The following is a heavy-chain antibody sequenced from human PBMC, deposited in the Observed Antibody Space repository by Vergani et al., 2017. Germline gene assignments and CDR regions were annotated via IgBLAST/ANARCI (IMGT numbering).Heavy chain of an antibody. CDR1: GFTFSSYE. CDR3: ARGALSQRRKLLPIHYFDY. D-gene: IGHD2-15*01. J-gene: IGHJ4*02. CDR2: ISSSGSTI. Sequence: EVQLVESGGGLVQPGGSLRLSCAASGFTFSSYEMNWVRQAPGKGLEWVSYISSSGSTIYYADSVKGRFTISRDNAKNSLYLQMNSLRAEDTAVYYCARGALSQRRKLLPIHYFDYWGQGTLVTVSS. V-gene: IGHV3-48*03.